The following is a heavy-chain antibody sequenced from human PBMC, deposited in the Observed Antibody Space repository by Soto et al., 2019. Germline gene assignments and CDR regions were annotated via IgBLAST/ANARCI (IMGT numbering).Heavy chain of an antibody. J-gene: IGHJ5*02. Sequence: SETLSLTCTVSGGSISSYYWSWIRQPPGKGLEWIGYIYYSGSTNYNPSLKSRVTISVDTSKNQFSLKLSSVTAADTAVYYCARESTPKGFDPWGQGTLVTVS. V-gene: IGHV4-59*01. CDR1: GGSISSYY. CDR2: IYYSGST. CDR3: ARESTPKGFDP. D-gene: IGHD4-4*01.